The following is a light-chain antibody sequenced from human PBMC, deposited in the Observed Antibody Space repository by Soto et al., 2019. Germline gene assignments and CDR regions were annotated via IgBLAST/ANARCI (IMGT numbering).Light chain of an antibody. CDR3: QQFNNYPFT. V-gene: IGKV3-15*01. CDR2: GAS. Sequence: EIVMTQSPATLSVSPGERATLSCRASQSVSSNLAWYQQKPGQSPRLLIYGASTRATGVPARFSGSGSGTEFTLTISSLQSEDFATYYCQQFNNYPFTFGQGTRLEIK. CDR1: QSVSSN. J-gene: IGKJ5*01.